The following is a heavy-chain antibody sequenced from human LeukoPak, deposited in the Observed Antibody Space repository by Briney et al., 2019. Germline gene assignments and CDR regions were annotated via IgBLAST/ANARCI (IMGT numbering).Heavy chain of an antibody. CDR3: ARDPAPGCSSTSCYDYYYYGMDV. Sequence: SVKVSCKASGGTFSSYTISWVRQAPGQGLEWMGRIIPILGIANYAQKFQGRVTITADKSTSTAYMELSSLRSEDTAVYYCARDPAPGCSSTSCYDYYYYGMDVWGQGTLVTVSS. J-gene: IGHJ6*02. D-gene: IGHD2-2*01. V-gene: IGHV1-69*04. CDR1: GGTFSSYT. CDR2: IIPILGIA.